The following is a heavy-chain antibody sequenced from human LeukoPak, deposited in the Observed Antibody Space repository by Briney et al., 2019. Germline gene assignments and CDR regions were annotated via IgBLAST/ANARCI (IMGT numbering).Heavy chain of an antibody. J-gene: IGHJ4*02. CDR3: ARDSYCSGGTCYSRVGY. V-gene: IGHV7-4-1*02. CDR1: VYIFTNYP. Sequence: GASVTVSCKASVYIFTNYPMNWVRQAPGQGLEWMGLINTNTGNPTYAQGLTERFVFSWDTSVSTAYLQITSLKAEDTAVYFCARDSYCSGGTCYSRVGYWGQGTEVTVSS. D-gene: IGHD2-15*01. CDR2: INTNTGNP.